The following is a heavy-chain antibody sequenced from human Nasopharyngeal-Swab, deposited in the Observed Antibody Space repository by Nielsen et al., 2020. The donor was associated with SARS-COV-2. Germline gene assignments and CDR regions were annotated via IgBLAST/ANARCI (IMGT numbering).Heavy chain of an antibody. CDR3: AKWLSTRSLDY. Sequence: GASLKISCAASGFTFSSYAMSWVRQAPGKGLEWVSTISSSVSNTYYADSVKGRFTISRDNSKNTLYLQMNSLRVEDTAVYYCAKWLSTRSLDYWGQGTLVTVSS. J-gene: IGHJ4*02. V-gene: IGHV3-23*01. D-gene: IGHD2-2*01. CDR1: GFTFSSYA. CDR2: ISSSVSNT.